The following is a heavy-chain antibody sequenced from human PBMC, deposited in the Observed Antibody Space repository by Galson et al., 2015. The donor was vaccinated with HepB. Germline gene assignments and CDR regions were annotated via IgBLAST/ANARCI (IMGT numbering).Heavy chain of an antibody. CDR1: GGSISSSSYY. CDR3: ARDPSIAAAGHEYFDY. Sequence: LSLTCTVSGGSISSSSYYWGWIRQPPGKGLEWIGSIYYSGSTYYNPSLKSRVTISVDTSKNQFSLKLSSVTAADTAVYYCARDPSIAAAGHEYFDYWGQGTLVTVSS. J-gene: IGHJ4*02. D-gene: IGHD6-13*01. CDR2: IYYSGST. V-gene: IGHV4-39*07.